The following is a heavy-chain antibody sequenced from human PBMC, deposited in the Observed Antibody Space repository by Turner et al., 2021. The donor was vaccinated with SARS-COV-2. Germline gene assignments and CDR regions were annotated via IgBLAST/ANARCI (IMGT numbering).Heavy chain of an antibody. CDR3: ARDLLAYGMDV. Sequence: EVQLVESGGGLVQPGGSLSLSCAASGVTVSSNYMSWVRQAPGKGLEWVSVIYSGGSTFYADSVKGRFTISRHNSKNTLYLQMNSLRAEDTAVYYCARDLLAYGMDVWGQGTTVTVSS. CDR2: IYSGGST. V-gene: IGHV3-53*04. J-gene: IGHJ6*02. D-gene: IGHD3-3*02. CDR1: GVTVSSNY.